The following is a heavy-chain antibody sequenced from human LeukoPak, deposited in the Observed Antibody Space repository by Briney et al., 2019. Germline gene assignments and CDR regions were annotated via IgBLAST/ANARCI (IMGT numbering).Heavy chain of an antibody. Sequence: GGSLRLSCAASGFTFSSYALSWVRQAPGKGLEWVSAISGSGGSTYYADSVKGRFTISRDNSKNTLYLQMNSLRAEDTAVYYCAKDRREYYYDSSGYYYWGQGTLVTVSS. CDR1: GFTFSSYA. D-gene: IGHD3-22*01. V-gene: IGHV3-23*01. CDR3: AKDRREYYYDSSGYYY. CDR2: ISGSGGST. J-gene: IGHJ4*02.